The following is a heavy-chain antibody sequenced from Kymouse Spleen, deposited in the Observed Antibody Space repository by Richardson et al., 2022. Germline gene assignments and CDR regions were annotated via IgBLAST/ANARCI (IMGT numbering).Heavy chain of an antibody. CDR3: ARAPDILTGYWFDP. CDR2: INHSGST. Sequence: QVQLQQWGAGLLKPSETLSLTCAVYGGSFSGYYWSWIRQPPGKGLEWIGEINHSGSTNYNPSLKSRVTISVDTSKNQFSLKLSSVTAADTAVYYCARAPDILTGYWFDPWGQGTLVTVSS. CDR1: GGSFSGYY. J-gene: IGHJ5*02. V-gene: IGHV4-34*01. D-gene: IGHD3-9*01.